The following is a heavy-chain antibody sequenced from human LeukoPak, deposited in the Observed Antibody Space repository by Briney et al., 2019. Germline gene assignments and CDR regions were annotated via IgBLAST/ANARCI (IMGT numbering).Heavy chain of an antibody. Sequence: EGSLRLSCAASGFTFSSYAMSWVRRAPGKGLEWVSAISGSGGSTSYADSVKGRFTISRDNSKNTLYLQMNSLRAEDTAVYYCAKPSRFGEDDGLYWGQGTLVTVSS. CDR2: ISGSGGST. J-gene: IGHJ4*02. V-gene: IGHV3-23*01. D-gene: IGHD3-10*01. CDR1: GFTFSSYA. CDR3: AKPSRFGEDDGLY.